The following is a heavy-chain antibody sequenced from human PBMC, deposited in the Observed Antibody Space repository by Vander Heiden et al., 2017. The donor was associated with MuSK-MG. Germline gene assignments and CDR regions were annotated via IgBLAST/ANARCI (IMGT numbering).Heavy chain of an antibody. J-gene: IGHJ4*02. Sequence: QVQLQESGPGLVKPSETLSLTCAVSGYSISSGYYWGWIRQPPGKGLEWIGSIYHSGSTYYKTSLKRRGTISVDTSKNQFARKLSSVTAAETAVYDCARQGTYDDDSSGYTTFDDGGQGTMVTVSS. CDR2: IYHSGST. CDR1: GYSISSGYY. D-gene: IGHD3-22*01. CDR3: ARQGTYDDDSSGYTTFDD. V-gene: IGHV4-38-2*01.